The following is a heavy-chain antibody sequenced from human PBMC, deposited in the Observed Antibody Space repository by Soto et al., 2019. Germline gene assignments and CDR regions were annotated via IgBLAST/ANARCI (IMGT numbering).Heavy chain of an antibody. CDR3: ARGWFGELLYSPLGY. J-gene: IGHJ4*02. Sequence: QVQLVQSGAEVKKPGASVKVSCKASGYTFTSYAMHWVRQAPGQRLEWMGWINAGNGNTKYSQKFQGRVTITRDTSASTAYRELSSLRSEDTAVYYCARGWFGELLYSPLGYWGQGTLVTVSS. CDR2: INAGNGNT. CDR1: GYTFTSYA. V-gene: IGHV1-3*01. D-gene: IGHD3-10*01.